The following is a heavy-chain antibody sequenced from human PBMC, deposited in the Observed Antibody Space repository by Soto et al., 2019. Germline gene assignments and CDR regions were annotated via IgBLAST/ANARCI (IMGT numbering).Heavy chain of an antibody. CDR2: IIPIFGTA. CDR1: GGTFSSYA. Sequence: QVQLVQSGAEVKKPGSSVKVSCKASGGTFSSYAISWVRQAPGQRLEWMGGIIPIFGTANYAQKFQGRVTITADESTSTAYMELSSLRSEDTAVYYCARVRVVVVPAASLRGAFDIWGQGTMVTVSS. V-gene: IGHV1-69*01. CDR3: ARVRVVVVPAASLRGAFDI. J-gene: IGHJ3*02. D-gene: IGHD2-2*01.